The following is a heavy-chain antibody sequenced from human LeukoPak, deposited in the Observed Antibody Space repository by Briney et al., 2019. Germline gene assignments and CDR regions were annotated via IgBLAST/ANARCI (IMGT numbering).Heavy chain of an antibody. CDR3: ARAYSYGNFDY. J-gene: IGHJ4*02. Sequence: GGSLRPSCAASGFTFSSYGMHWVRQAPGKGLEWVAVIWYDGSNKYYADSVKGRFTISRDNSKNTLYLQMNSLRAEDTAVYYCARAYSYGNFDYWGQGTLVTVSS. V-gene: IGHV3-33*01. D-gene: IGHD5-18*01. CDR2: IWYDGSNK. CDR1: GFTFSSYG.